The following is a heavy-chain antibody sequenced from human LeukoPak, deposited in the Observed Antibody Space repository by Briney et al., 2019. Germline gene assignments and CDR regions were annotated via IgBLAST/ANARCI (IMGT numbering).Heavy chain of an antibody. Sequence: GSLRLSCAVSGFSFSSYWMSWVRQAPGKGLEWVASLNQDGSEKHYVDFGKGRFTISRDNAEKSLYLQMNTLRAEDTAVYYCARGVSWLPGAFDIWDQGTMVTVSS. CDR1: GFSFSSYW. CDR3: ARGVSWLPGAFDI. J-gene: IGHJ3*02. CDR2: LNQDGSEK. D-gene: IGHD6-13*01. V-gene: IGHV3-7*01.